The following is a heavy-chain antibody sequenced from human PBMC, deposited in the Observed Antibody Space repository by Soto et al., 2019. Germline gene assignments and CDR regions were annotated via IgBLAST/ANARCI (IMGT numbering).Heavy chain of an antibody. CDR2: ISWDGGST. J-gene: IGHJ4*02. CDR1: GFTFDDYT. Sequence: GGSLRLSCAASGFTFDDYTMHWVRQAPGKGLEWVSLISWDGGSTYYADSVKGRFTISRDNSKNSLYLQMNSLRTEDTALYYCAKEGEASSTPGAPFDYWGQGTLVTVSS. D-gene: IGHD6-13*01. CDR3: AKEGEASSTPGAPFDY. V-gene: IGHV3-43*01.